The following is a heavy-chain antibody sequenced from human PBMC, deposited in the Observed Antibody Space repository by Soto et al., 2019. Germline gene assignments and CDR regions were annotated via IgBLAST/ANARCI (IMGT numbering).Heavy chain of an antibody. Sequence: QVQLQGSGPGLVKPSQTLSLTCTVSCGSVNIGGYYWSWIRQHPGKGLEWIVYIYYSGSTFYNPSLKSRVTISFATSKNHFSLKLNSVTAADTAVYYCARTAWHFFDYWGQGTLVTVSS. CDR3: ARTAWHFFDY. J-gene: IGHJ4*02. V-gene: IGHV4-31*03. D-gene: IGHD3-3*02. CDR2: IYYSGST. CDR1: CGSVNIGGYY.